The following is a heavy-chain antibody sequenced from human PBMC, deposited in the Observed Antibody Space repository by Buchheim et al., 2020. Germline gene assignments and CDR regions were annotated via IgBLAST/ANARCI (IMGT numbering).Heavy chain of an antibody. CDR2: ISYDGSNK. D-gene: IGHD2-15*01. CDR1: GFTFSSYA. V-gene: IGHV3-30*04. Sequence: QVQLVESGGGVVQPGRSLRLSCAASGFTFSSYAMHWVRQAPGKGLEWVAVISYDGSNKYYADSVKGRFTISRDNSKNTLYLQMNSLRAEDMAVYYCASCVVVVAAIDYWGQGTL. CDR3: ASCVVVVAAIDY. J-gene: IGHJ4*02.